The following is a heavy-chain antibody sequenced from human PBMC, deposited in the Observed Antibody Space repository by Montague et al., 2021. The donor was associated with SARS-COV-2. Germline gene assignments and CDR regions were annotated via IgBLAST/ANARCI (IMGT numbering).Heavy chain of an antibody. J-gene: IGHJ4*02. CDR1: GGSINNYY. D-gene: IGHD4-23*01. CDR2: IYYTGST. Sequence: SETRSLTCNVSGGSINNYYWSRIRQSPGRGLEWIGYIYYTGSTTRNPSLDSRVTISLDTSRDLVSLELRSLTAADTAVYYCARGGGWKRHFDYWGQGTLVAVSS. CDR3: ARGGGWKRHFDY. V-gene: IGHV4-59*01.